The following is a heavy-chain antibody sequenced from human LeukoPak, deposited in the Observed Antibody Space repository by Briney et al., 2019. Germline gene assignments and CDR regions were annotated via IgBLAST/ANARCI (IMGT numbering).Heavy chain of an antibody. J-gene: IGHJ4*02. V-gene: IGHV5-51*01. D-gene: IGHD5-24*01. CDR1: GYSFTSYW. Sequence: MRGESLRISCQGSGYSFTSYWIGWVRRLPGKGLEWMGIIYPGDSDTRYSPSFQGQVTMSADKTISTANRQGSSLKASDSAMYYSARLGRGATTVYNWGEGALVTVSS. CDR3: ARLGRGATTVYN. CDR2: IYPGDSDT.